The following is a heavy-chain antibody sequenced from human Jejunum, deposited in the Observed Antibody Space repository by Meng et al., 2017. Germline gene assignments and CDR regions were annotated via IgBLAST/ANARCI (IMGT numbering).Heavy chain of an antibody. CDR1: GGTFSNYT. CDR3: ARDQYGDYAFDY. J-gene: IGHJ4*02. CDR2: VIPVLDMA. V-gene: IGHV1-69*10. D-gene: IGHD4-17*01. Sequence: QVQLVQSGAEVKKPGSSVKFSCKASGGTFSNYTISWVRRAPGQGLEWMGRVIPVLDMANYAQKFQDRVTITADKSTSTAYMELSSLRSEDTAVYYCARDQYGDYAFDYWGQGTLVTVSS.